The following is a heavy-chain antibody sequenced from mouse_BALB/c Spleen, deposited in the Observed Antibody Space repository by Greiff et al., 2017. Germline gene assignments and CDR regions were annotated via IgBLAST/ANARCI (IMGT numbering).Heavy chain of an antibody. J-gene: IGHJ3*01. CDR3: AAITTGFAY. D-gene: IGHD1-1*01. Sequence: EVKLVESGGGLVKPGGSLKLSCAASGFTFSSYAMSWVRQSPEKRLEWVAEISSGGSYTYYPDTVTGRFTISRDNAKNTLYLEMSSLRSEDTAMYYCAAITTGFAYWGQGTLVTVSA. CDR2: ISSGGSYT. V-gene: IGHV5-9-4*01. CDR1: GFTFSSYA.